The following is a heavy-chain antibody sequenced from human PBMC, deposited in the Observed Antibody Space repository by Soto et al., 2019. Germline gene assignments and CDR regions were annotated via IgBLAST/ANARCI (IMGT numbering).Heavy chain of an antibody. CDR2: IYYSGST. CDR3: ARDRIGRGYHVYYYYGMDV. Sequence: KASETLSLTCTVSGDSISSGDYYWSWIRQPPGKGLEWIGYIYYSGSTYYNPSLKSRVTISVDTSKNQFSLKLCSVTAADTAVYYCARDRIGRGYHVYYYYGMDVWGQGTTVTVSS. V-gene: IGHV4-30-4*01. J-gene: IGHJ6*02. CDR1: GDSISSGDYY. D-gene: IGHD5-12*01.